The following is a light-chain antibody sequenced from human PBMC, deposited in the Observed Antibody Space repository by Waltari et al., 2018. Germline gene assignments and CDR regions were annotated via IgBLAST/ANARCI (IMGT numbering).Light chain of an antibody. CDR2: WAS. CDR1: QSVLYSSNNKNY. CDR3: QQYYSTPLT. V-gene: IGKV4-1*01. J-gene: IGKJ4*01. Sequence: DIVMTQSPDSLAVSLGERATIQCKSSQSVLYSSNNKNYFAWYQQKPGKPPKLLIYWASTRESGVPDRFSGSGSGTDFTLTISSLQAEDVAVYYCQQYYSTPLTFGGGTKVEIK.